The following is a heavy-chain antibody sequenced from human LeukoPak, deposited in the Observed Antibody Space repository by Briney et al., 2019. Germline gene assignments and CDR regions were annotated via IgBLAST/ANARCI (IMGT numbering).Heavy chain of an antibody. CDR1: GFIVSNNY. V-gene: IGHV3-23*01. CDR3: ATATSWTFDP. D-gene: IGHD2-2*01. J-gene: IGHJ5*02. Sequence: GGSLRLSCVASGFIVSNNYMSWVRQAPGKGLEWVSAISGSGGSTYYADSVKGRFTISRDNSKNTLYLQMNSLRAEDTAVYYCATATSWTFDPWGQGTLVTVSS. CDR2: ISGSGGST.